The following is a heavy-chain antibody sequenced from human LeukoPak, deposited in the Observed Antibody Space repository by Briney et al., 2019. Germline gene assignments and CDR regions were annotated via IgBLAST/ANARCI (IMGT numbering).Heavy chain of an antibody. CDR3: ARGVRYPIYGGNSFRRGYYYYYMDV. J-gene: IGHJ6*03. CDR1: GYTFTGYY. Sequence: GASVKVSCKASGYTFTGYYMHWVRQATGQGLEWMGWMNPNSGNTGYAQKFQGRVTMTRNTSISTAYMELSSLRSEDTAVYYCARGVRYPIYGGNSFRRGYYYYYMDVWGKGTTVTISS. V-gene: IGHV1-8*02. D-gene: IGHD4-23*01. CDR2: MNPNSGNT.